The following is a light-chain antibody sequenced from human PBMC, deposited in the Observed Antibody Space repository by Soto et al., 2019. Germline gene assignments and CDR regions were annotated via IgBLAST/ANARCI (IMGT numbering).Light chain of an antibody. CDR2: DNT. J-gene: IGLJ2*01. CDR1: RSNIGAGYA. Sequence: QSVLTQPPSVSGAPGQRVTISCTGSRSNIGAGYAVHWYQQLPGTAPKLLIYDNTNRPSGVPDRFSASESGYSASLAITGLQSEDEADYYCQSYDTSLSASVFGGGTKLNVL. V-gene: IGLV1-40*01. CDR3: QSYDTSLSASV.